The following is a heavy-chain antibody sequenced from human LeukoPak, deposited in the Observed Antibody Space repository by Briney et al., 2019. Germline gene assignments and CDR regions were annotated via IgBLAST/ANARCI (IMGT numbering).Heavy chain of an antibody. CDR1: GFTFSSYW. CDR3: ARDYAVGESFDI. J-gene: IGHJ3*02. D-gene: IGHD3-16*01. CDR2: ITSDGGST. V-gene: IGHV3-74*01. Sequence: SGGSLRLSCAGSGFTFSSYWMHWVRQAPGQRLVWVSRITSDGGSTSYADSAKGRFTISRDNARNTLYLQMNSLRDGDTAVYYCARDYAVGESFDIWGQGTMVTVSS.